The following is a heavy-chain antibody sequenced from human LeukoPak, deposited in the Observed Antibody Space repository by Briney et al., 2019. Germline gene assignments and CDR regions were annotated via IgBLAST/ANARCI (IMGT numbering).Heavy chain of an antibody. CDR2: ISYDGSNK. J-gene: IGHJ4*02. D-gene: IGHD6-13*01. CDR1: GFTFSSYA. CDR3: ARDRGAAAGYFDY. V-gene: IGHV3-30-3*01. Sequence: GRSLRLSWAASGFTFSSYAMHWVRQAPGKGLEWVAVISYDGSNKYYADSVKGRFTISRDNSKNTLYLQMNSLRAEDTAVYYCARDRGAAAGYFDYWGQGTLVTVSS.